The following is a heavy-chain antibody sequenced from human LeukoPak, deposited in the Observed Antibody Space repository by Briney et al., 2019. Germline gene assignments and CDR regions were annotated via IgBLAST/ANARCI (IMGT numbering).Heavy chain of an antibody. J-gene: IGHJ4*02. V-gene: IGHV3-73*01. CDR1: GFTLSGSA. Sequence: PGGSLRLSCAASGFTLSGSAMHWVRQASGKGLEWVGRIRSKANSYATAYAASVKGRFTISRDDSKNTAYLQMNSLKTEDTAVYYCTRHTYGDLFSLDYWGQGTLVTVSS. CDR2: IRSKANSYAT. CDR3: TRHTYGDLFSLDY. D-gene: IGHD4-17*01.